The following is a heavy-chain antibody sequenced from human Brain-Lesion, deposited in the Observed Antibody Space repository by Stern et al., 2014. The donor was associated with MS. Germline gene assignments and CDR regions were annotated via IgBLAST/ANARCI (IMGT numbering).Heavy chain of an antibody. CDR1: GFTFDDYA. D-gene: IGHD1-14*01. Sequence: EVQLVESGGDLVQPGRSLRLSCAAFGFTFDDYAMHWVRPAPGKGLAWVAGISWNSGTIGYADSVKGRFTTSRDNAYSSLYLQMNSLRPEDPALYYCARDITGSSAYFAYWGQGTLVTVSS. CDR2: ISWNSGTI. CDR3: ARDITGSSAYFAY. J-gene: IGHJ4*02. V-gene: IGHV3-9*01.